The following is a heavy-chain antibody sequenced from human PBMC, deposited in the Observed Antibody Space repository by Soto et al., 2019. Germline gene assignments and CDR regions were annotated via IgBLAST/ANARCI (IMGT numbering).Heavy chain of an antibody. CDR2: ISSTSGTT. CDR1: GFTFSSYG. D-gene: IGHD2-2*01. Sequence: EVQLVESGGALVQPGGSLRLSCAASGFTFSSYGMNWVRQAPGKGLEWISYISSTSGTTFYADFVKGRFTISRDNAKNSLYLQMNTLRAADEAVDYCAKYGPHTAVPQMPIDAWGQGTRVTVSS. CDR3: AKYGPHTAVPQMPIDA. J-gene: IGHJ5*02. V-gene: IGHV3-48*01.